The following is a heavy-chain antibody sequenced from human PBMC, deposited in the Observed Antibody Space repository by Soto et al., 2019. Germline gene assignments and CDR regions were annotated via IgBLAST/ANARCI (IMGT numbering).Heavy chain of an antibody. Sequence: EVQLLESGGGLVQPGGSLTLSCATSGFTFSSYAMVWVRHAAEKGLEWVASISNNGDTAYYADSVKGRFTISRGNSENTLNLQMNGLRADDTALYFCAKSRVFIGAIVTLLDSWGQGTQVTVSS. CDR1: GFTFSSYA. J-gene: IGHJ4*02. CDR2: ISNNGDTA. V-gene: IGHV3-23*01. D-gene: IGHD1-26*01. CDR3: AKSRVFIGAIVTLLDS.